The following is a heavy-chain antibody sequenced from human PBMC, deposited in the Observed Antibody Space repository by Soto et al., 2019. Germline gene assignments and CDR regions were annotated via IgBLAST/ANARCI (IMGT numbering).Heavy chain of an antibody. Sequence: QVQLVQSGAEVKKPGASVKVSCKASGYTFTSYGISWVRQAPGQGLEWMGGIIPIFGTANYAQKFQGRVTITADESTSTAYMELSSLRSEDTAVYYCARALPPSIAARHYYYYGMDVWGQGTTVTVSS. CDR2: IIPIFGTA. D-gene: IGHD6-6*01. J-gene: IGHJ6*02. V-gene: IGHV1-69*13. CDR3: ARALPPSIAARHYYYYGMDV. CDR1: GYTFTSYG.